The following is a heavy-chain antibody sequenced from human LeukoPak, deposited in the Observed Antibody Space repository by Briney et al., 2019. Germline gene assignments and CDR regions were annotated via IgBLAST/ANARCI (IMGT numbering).Heavy chain of an antibody. Sequence: ASVKVSCKASGYTFTGYYMHWVRQAPGQGLEWMGWINPNSGGTNYAQKFQGRVTMTRDTSISTANMELSRLRSDDTAVYYCARDRDYVWGSYRSVWFDPWGQGTLVTVSS. V-gene: IGHV1-2*02. CDR3: ARDRDYVWGSYRSVWFDP. CDR1: GYTFTGYY. CDR2: INPNSGGT. D-gene: IGHD3-16*02. J-gene: IGHJ5*01.